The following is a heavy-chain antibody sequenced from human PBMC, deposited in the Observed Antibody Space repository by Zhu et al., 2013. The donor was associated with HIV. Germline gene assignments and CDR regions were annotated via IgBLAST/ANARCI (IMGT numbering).Heavy chain of an antibody. CDR3: ATADQYSHSEGWGWFDP. Sequence: QVQLVQSGGEVKEPGASVKVSCTASGYNFTNYGVSWVRQAPGQGLQWMGWINIYNAQTKYSEKFQDRLTMTADMSTDTAYMELTSLTSDDTAVYYCATADQYSHSEGWGWFDPWGQGTLVIVSS. CDR2: INIYNAQT. V-gene: IGHV1-18*01. D-gene: IGHD5-12*01. CDR1: GYNFTNYG. J-gene: IGHJ5*02.